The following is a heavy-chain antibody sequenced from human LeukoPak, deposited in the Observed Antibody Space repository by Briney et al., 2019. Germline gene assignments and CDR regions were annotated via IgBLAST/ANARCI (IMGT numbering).Heavy chain of an antibody. V-gene: IGHV4-34*01. CDR1: GGSFSAFH. CDR3: ASRPFLYGFRTYFDN. J-gene: IGHJ4*02. Sequence: SETLSLTCAVYGGSFSAFHWNWTRQSPAKGLEWLGEMKQSGTPRYNPSLQSRVTISVDKSKNQFSLNVRSVTAADTAVYYCASRPFLYGFRTYFDNWAQGTLVTVSS. D-gene: IGHD3-10*01. CDR2: MKQSGTP.